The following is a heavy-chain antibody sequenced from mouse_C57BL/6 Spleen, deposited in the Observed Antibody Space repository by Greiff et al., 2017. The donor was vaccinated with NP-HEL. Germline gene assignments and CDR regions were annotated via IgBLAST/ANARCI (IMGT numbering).Heavy chain of an antibody. J-gene: IGHJ3*01. Sequence: QVQLQQPGAELVRPGSSVKLSCKASGYTFTSYWMDWVKQRPGQGLEWIGNIYPSDSETHYNQKFKDKATLTVDKSSSTAYMQLSSLTSEDSAVYYCARRDYDGYPWFAYWGQGTLVTVSA. CDR1: GYTFTSYW. CDR2: IYPSDSET. D-gene: IGHD2-3*01. V-gene: IGHV1-61*01. CDR3: ARRDYDGYPWFAY.